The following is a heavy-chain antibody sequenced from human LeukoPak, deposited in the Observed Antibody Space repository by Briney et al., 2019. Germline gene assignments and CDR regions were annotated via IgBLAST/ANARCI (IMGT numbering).Heavy chain of an antibody. CDR3: ARVAGYQLLYSWFDP. V-gene: IGHV1-2*02. CDR1: GYTFTGYY. CDR2: INPNSGGT. Sequence: ASVKVSCKASGYTFTGYYMHWVRQAPGQGLEWMGWINPNSGGTNYAQKFQGRVTMTRDTSISIAYMELSRLRSDDTAVYYCARVAGYQLLYSWFDPWGQGTLVTVSS. D-gene: IGHD2-2*02. J-gene: IGHJ5*02.